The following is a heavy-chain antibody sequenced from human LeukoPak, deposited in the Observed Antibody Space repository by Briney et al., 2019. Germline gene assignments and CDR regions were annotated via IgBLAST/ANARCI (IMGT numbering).Heavy chain of an antibody. Sequence: PGGSLRLSCAASGFTFSSYSMNWVRQAPGKGLGWVSSISSSSSYIYYADSVKGRFTISRDNAKNSLYLQMNSLRAEDTAVYYCARRMPQMYDFWSGYIDAFDIWGQGTMVTVSS. D-gene: IGHD3-3*01. CDR3: ARRMPQMYDFWSGYIDAFDI. CDR2: ISSSSSYI. V-gene: IGHV3-21*01. CDR1: GFTFSSYS. J-gene: IGHJ3*02.